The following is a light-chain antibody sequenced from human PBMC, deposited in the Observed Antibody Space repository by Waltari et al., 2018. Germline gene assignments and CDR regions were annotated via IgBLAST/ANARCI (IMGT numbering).Light chain of an antibody. CDR1: SSDVGGYNY. V-gene: IGLV2-8*01. J-gene: IGLJ2*01. Sequence: QSALTQSPSASGSPGQSVTISCTGTSSDVGGYNYVSWYHQHPGKAPKLMIYEVSKRPSGVPDRFSGSKSGNTASLTVSGLQAEDEADYYCSSYAGSNNVVFGGGTKLTVL. CDR3: SSYAGSNNVV. CDR2: EVS.